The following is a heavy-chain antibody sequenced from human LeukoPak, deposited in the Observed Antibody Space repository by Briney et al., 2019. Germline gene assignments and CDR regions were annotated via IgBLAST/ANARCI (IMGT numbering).Heavy chain of an antibody. Sequence: SVKVSCKASGGTFSSYAISWVRQAPGQGLEWMGGIIPIFGTANYAQKFQGRVTITADESTSTAYLQWSSLKASDTAMYYCARHVEYGRNYYYYMDVWGKGTTVTVSS. CDR3: ARHVEYGRNYYYYMDV. CDR1: GGTFSSYA. J-gene: IGHJ6*03. CDR2: IIPIFGTA. V-gene: IGHV1-69*01. D-gene: IGHD2-2*01.